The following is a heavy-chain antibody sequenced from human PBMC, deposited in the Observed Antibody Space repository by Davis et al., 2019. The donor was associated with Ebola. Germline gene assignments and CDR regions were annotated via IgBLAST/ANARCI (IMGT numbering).Heavy chain of an antibody. J-gene: IGHJ3*02. Sequence: MPGGSLRLSCTVSGGSISSSTYYRGCIRPPPGMALEWISRIYYSGSTYYNPSLKSRVTISVDTSKNQFSLKLSSVTAADTAVYYCARGGVEMATVPSDAFDIWGQGTSVTVSS. CDR1: GGSISSSTYY. D-gene: IGHD5-24*01. CDR3: ARGGVEMATVPSDAFDI. V-gene: IGHV4-39*07. CDR2: IYYSGST.